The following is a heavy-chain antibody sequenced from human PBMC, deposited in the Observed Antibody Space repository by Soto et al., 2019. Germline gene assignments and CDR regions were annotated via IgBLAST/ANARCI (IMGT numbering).Heavy chain of an antibody. J-gene: IGHJ6*02. Sequence: EVQLLESGGGLVQPGGSLRLSCAASGFTFSSYAMKWVRQPPGKGLEWVSLIGESGTPTYYADSVKGRFTISSDNSGNTLFLEMYSLRAEDTAVYYCARYIPGVRYYGMDVWGQGTTVTVSS. V-gene: IGHV3-23*01. CDR1: GFTFSSYA. CDR2: IGESGTPT. CDR3: ARYIPGVRYYGMDV. D-gene: IGHD2-2*01.